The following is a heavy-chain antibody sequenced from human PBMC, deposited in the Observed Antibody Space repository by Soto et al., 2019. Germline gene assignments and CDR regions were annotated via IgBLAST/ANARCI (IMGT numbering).Heavy chain of an antibody. CDR1: GFTFSSYA. CDR3: AKGVRSYYYYGMDV. Sequence: GGSLRLSCAASGFTFSSYAMTWVRQAPGKGLEWVSGISGSGGSTYYADSVKGRFTISRDNSKNTMYLQMNSLRAEDTAVYYCAKGVRSYYYYGMDVWGRGTTVTVSS. CDR2: ISGSGGST. D-gene: IGHD3-22*01. V-gene: IGHV3-23*01. J-gene: IGHJ6*02.